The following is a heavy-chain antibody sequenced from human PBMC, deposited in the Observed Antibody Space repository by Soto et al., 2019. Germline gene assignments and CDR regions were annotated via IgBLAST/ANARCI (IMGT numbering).Heavy chain of an antibody. Sequence: GGSLRLSCAASGFTFSSYAMSWVRQAPGKGLEWVSAISGSGGSTYYADSVKGRFTISRDNSKNTLYLQMNSLRAEDTAVYYCATSPLLMTTVTTYFDYWGQGTLVTVSS. CDR3: ATSPLLMTTVTTYFDY. V-gene: IGHV3-23*01. J-gene: IGHJ4*02. CDR2: ISGSGGST. D-gene: IGHD4-17*01. CDR1: GFTFSSYA.